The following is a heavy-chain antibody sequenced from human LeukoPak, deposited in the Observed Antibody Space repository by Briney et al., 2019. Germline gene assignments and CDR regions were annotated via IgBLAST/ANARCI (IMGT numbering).Heavy chain of an antibody. CDR1: GFTFDDYA. J-gene: IGHJ4*02. CDR2: ISWNSGSI. D-gene: IGHD2-2*02. V-gene: IGHV3-9*01. Sequence: GGSRRLSCAASGFTFDDYAMHWVRQAPGKGLEWVSGISWNSGSIGYADSVKGRFTISRDNAKNSLYLQMNSLRAEDTALYYCAKEAGGYCSSTSCYSNSGFDYWGQGTLVTVSS. CDR3: AKEAGGYCSSTSCYSNSGFDY.